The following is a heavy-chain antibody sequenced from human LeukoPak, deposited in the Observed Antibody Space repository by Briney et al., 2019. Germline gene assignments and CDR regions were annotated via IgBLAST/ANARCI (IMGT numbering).Heavy chain of an antibody. J-gene: IGHJ4*02. CDR1: GGSISSGVYY. CDR3: ARSHDSSGYYASDY. Sequence: PSETLSLTCTVSGGSISSGVYYWSWIRQHPGKGLEWIGYIYYSGSTYYNPSLKSRVTISVDTSKNQFSLKLSSVTAADTAVYYCARSHDSSGYYASDYWGQGTLVTVSS. V-gene: IGHV4-31*03. CDR2: IYYSGST. D-gene: IGHD3-22*01.